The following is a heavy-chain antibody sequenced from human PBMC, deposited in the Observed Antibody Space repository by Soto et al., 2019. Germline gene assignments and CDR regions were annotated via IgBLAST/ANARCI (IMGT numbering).Heavy chain of an antibody. CDR2: ISSSSSYI. J-gene: IGHJ3*02. V-gene: IGHV3-21*01. Sequence: GGSLRLSCAASGFIFSIYAMSWVRQAPGKGLEWVSSISSSSSYIYYADSVKGRFTISRDNAKNSLYLQMNSLRAEDTAVYYCASDPLSIYKNPNTPDAFDIWGQGTMVTVSS. CDR3: ASDPLSIYKNPNTPDAFDI. CDR1: GFIFSIYA. D-gene: IGHD1-20*01.